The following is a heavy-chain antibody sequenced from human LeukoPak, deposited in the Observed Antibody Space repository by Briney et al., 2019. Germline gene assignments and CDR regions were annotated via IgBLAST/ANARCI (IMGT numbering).Heavy chain of an antibody. CDR2: IYYSGST. Sequence: SETLSLTCTVSGGSISSSSYYWGWIRQPPGKGLEWIGSIYYSGSTYYNPSLKSRVTISVDTSKNQFSLKLSSVTAADTAVYYCARDPYRDRTLDYWGQRTLVTVSS. D-gene: IGHD1-14*01. CDR1: GGSISSSSYY. CDR3: ARDPYRDRTLDY. J-gene: IGHJ4*02. V-gene: IGHV4-39*07.